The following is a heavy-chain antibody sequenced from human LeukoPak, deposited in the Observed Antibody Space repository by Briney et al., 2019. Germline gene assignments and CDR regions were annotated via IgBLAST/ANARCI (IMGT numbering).Heavy chain of an antibody. V-gene: IGHV3-7*01. J-gene: IGHJ4*02. Sequence: GGSLRLSCAASGLTFSIHWMNWVRQAPGKGLECVANINQDGSDKYYVDSVKGRFTISRDNTKHSLYLQMNSLRAEDTAVYYCVGGDYWGQGTLVTVSS. CDR2: INQDGSDK. CDR3: VGGDY. CDR1: GLTFSIHW.